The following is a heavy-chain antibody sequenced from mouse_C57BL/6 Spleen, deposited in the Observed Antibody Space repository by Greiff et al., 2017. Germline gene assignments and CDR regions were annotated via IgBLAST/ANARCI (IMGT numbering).Heavy chain of an antibody. CDR3: TTLRQAWFAY. D-gene: IGHD1-2*01. V-gene: IGHV1-15*01. CDR2: IDPETGGT. CDR1: GYTFTDYE. Sequence: QVQLQQSGAELVRPGASVTLSCKASGYTFTDYEMHWVKQTPVYGLEWIGAIDPETGGTAYNQKFKGKAILTADKSSSTAYMELRSLTSEDSAVYYCTTLRQAWFAYWGQGTLVTVSA. J-gene: IGHJ3*01.